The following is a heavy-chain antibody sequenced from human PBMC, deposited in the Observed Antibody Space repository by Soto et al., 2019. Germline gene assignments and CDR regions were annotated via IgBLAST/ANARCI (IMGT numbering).Heavy chain of an antibody. Sequence: PSETLSLTCTFSGGSISSYYWSWIRQPPGKGLEWIGYIYYSGSTNYNPSLKSRVTISVDTSKNQFSLKLSFVTAADTAVYYCARRYSSGWYYDYWGQGTLVT. CDR2: IYYSGST. V-gene: IGHV4-59*08. D-gene: IGHD6-19*01. J-gene: IGHJ4*02. CDR3: ARRYSSGWYYDY. CDR1: GGSISSYY.